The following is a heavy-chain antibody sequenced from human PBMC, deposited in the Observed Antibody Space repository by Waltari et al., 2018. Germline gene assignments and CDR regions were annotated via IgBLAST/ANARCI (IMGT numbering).Heavy chain of an antibody. D-gene: IGHD3-22*01. V-gene: IGHV4-34*01. CDR3: AREELMYYYDSSGYYSN. CDR2: INHSGST. CDR1: GGSFSGYY. Sequence: QVQLQQWGAGLLKPSETLSLTCAVYGGSFSGYYWSWIRQSPGKGLEWIGEINHSGSTNYNPSLKSRVTISVDTSKNQFSLKLSSVTAADTAVYYCAREELMYYYDSSGYYSNWGQGTLVTVSS. J-gene: IGHJ4*02.